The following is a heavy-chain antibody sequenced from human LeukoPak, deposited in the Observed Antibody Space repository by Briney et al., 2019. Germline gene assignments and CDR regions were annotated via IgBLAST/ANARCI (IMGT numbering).Heavy chain of an antibody. V-gene: IGHV1-2*04. Sequence: ASVKVSCKASGYTFTGYYMHWVRLAPGQGLEWMGWINPNSGGTNYAQKFQGWVTMTRDTSISTAYMELSRLRSDDTAVYYCAREGYLVPDYGDQSRLNDYYYYYGMDVWGQGTTVTVSS. J-gene: IGHJ6*02. CDR2: INPNSGGT. D-gene: IGHD4-17*01. CDR1: GYTFTGYY. CDR3: AREGYLVPDYGDQSRLNDYYYYYGMDV.